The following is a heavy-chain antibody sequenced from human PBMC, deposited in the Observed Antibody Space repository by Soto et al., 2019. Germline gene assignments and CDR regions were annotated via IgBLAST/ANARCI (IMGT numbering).Heavy chain of an antibody. J-gene: IGHJ4*02. CDR3: ASTRHYYDSSGYSPDY. V-gene: IGHV5-10-1*01. CDR1: GYSFTSYW. Sequence: PGESLKISCKGSGYSFTSYWISWVRQMPGKGLEWMGRIDPSDSYTNYSPSFQGHVTISAYKSISTAYLQWSSLKASDTAMYYCASTRHYYDSSGYSPDYWGQGTLVTVSS. D-gene: IGHD3-22*01. CDR2: IDPSDSYT.